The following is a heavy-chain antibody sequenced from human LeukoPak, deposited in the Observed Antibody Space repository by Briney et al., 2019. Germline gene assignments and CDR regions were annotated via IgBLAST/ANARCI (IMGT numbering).Heavy chain of an antibody. V-gene: IGHV3-23*01. CDR1: GFTFSSYA. CDR3: ATWHYDFWNGFHNSEPLDY. CDR2: ITVRSEKT. J-gene: IGHJ4*02. D-gene: IGHD3-3*01. Sequence: GGSLRLSCAASGFTFSSYAMSWVRQAPGKGLEWVSGITVRSEKTHYADSVKGRFTISRDDSKNTLFLQMNSLRVEDTAIYYCATWHYDFWNGFHNSEPLDYWGQGTLVTVSS.